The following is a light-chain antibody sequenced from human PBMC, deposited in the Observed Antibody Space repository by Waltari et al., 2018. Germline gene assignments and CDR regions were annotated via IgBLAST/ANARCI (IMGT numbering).Light chain of an antibody. CDR1: QSLVHSDGNTY. J-gene: IGKJ1*01. V-gene: IGKV2-30*02. CDR3: MQTTHSPRT. CDR2: KVS. Sequence: DVVMTQSPLSLSVSLGQPASISCRSSQSLVHSDGNTYLNWFQQRPGQSPRRLIYKVSRRESGVPDRFSGSGSGTDFTLKIRRGEAEDVGVYYCMQTTHSPRTFGQGTNVEI.